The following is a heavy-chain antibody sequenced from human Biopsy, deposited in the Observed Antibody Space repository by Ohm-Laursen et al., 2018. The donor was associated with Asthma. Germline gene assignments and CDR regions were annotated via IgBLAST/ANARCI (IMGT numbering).Heavy chain of an antibody. V-gene: IGHV3-7*01. D-gene: IGHD3-3*01. CDR3: ARTFHFWSPYHAEHYQL. CDR2: IKHDGSGK. CDR1: GFTFGDYC. J-gene: IGHJ1*01. Sequence: SLRLSCTASGFTFGDYCMSWVRQVPGQGLEWVVNIKHDGSGKNHVDSLKGRFTISRDNAKNLLFLQMNSLRAEDTAVYYCARTFHFWSPYHAEHYQLWGQGTLVTVSS.